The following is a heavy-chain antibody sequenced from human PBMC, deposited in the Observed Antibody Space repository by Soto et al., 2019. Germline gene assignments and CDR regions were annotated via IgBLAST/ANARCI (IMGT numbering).Heavy chain of an antibody. V-gene: IGHV3-7*01. CDR2: IKQDGSEK. D-gene: IGHD6-19*01. CDR1: GFTFSSYW. CDR3: ARVHRIAVAEHFDY. Sequence: GGSLRLSCAASGFTFSSYWMSWVRQAPGKGLEWVANIKQDGSEKYYVDSVKGRFTISRDNAKNSLYLQMNSLRAEDTVVYYCARVHRIAVAEHFDYWGQGTLVTVPS. J-gene: IGHJ4*02.